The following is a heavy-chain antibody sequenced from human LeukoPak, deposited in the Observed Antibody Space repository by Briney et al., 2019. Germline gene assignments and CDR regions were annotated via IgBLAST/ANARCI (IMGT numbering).Heavy chain of an antibody. CDR1: GGSFSGYY. V-gene: IGHV4-34*01. D-gene: IGHD6-6*01. CDR3: ASSPNYSSYRRPYNWFDP. J-gene: IGHJ5*02. Sequence: SETLSFTCAVYGGSFSGYYWSWIRQPPGKGLEWIGEINHSGSTNYNPSLKSRVTISVDTSKNQFSLKLSSVTAADTAVYYCASSPNYSSYRRPYNWFDPWGQGTLVTVSS. CDR2: INHSGST.